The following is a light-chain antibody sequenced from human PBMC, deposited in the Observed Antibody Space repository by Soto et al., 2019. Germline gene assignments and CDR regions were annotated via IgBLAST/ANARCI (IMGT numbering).Light chain of an antibody. CDR3: QQYNNSLWT. J-gene: IGKJ1*01. Sequence: EIGDRQAPSNLAFSSREKATLSFRASQSVSSNLAWYQQKPGQAPRLLIYGASTRATGIPARFSGSGSGTEFTLTISSLQAEDFAVYYCQQYNNSLWTVGQGTKV. CDR2: GAS. V-gene: IGKV3-15*01. CDR1: QSVSSN.